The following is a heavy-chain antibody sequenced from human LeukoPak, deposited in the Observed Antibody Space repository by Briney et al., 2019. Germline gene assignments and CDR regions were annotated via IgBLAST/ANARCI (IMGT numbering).Heavy chain of an antibody. CDR1: GITVSSNY. CDR3: ASPKTPSGSYGDFDY. D-gene: IGHD1-26*01. V-gene: IGHV3-53*01. CDR2: IYSGGST. J-gene: IGHJ4*02. Sequence: GGSLRLSCAASGITVSSNYMSWVRQAPGKGLEWVSVIYSGGSTYYADSVKGRFTISRDNSKNTLYLQMNSLRAEDTAVYYCASPKTPSGSYGDFDYWGQGTLVTVSS.